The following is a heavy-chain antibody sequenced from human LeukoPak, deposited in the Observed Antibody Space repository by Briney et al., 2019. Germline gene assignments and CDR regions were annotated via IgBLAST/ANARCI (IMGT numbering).Heavy chain of an antibody. D-gene: IGHD3-22*01. V-gene: IGHV4-59*01. CDR3: ARTGNYYDSSGYWGWIDY. Sequence: SETLSLNCTVSGGSISYNYWSWIRQPPGKELEWIGYIYHSGSTNYNPSLKSRVTISIDMSMNQFSLKLSSVTAADTAVYYCARTGNYYDSSGYWGWIDYWGQGTLVTVSS. J-gene: IGHJ4*02. CDR2: IYHSGST. CDR1: GGSISYNY.